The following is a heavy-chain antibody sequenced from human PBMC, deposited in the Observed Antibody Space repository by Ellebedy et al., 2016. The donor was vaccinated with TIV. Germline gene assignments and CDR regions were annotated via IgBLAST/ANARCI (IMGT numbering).Heavy chain of an antibody. D-gene: IGHD3-3*01. Sequence: MPSETLSLTCTVSGGSINNTNSYRGWVRQPPGKGLEWIGAIFYTGKTYYNPSLKSRVTISVDTSKNQFSLELSSVTAADTAVYYCARILRGGSNGDYFDYWGQGTQVTASS. V-gene: IGHV4-39*07. CDR3: ARILRGGSNGDYFDY. CDR2: IFYTGKT. CDR1: GGSINNTNSY. J-gene: IGHJ4*02.